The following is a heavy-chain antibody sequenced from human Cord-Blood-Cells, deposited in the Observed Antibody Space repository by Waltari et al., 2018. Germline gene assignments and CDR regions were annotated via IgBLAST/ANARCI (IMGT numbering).Heavy chain of an antibody. J-gene: IGHJ4*02. CDR3: ARVYCSSTSCYDY. V-gene: IGHV4-4*07. Sequence: QVQLQESGPGRVKPSETLSLTCTIAGGSLSIFYWLLMRQPVGKGLEWIGRIYTSGSTNYNPSLKSRVTMSVDTSKNQFSLKLSSVTAADTAVYYCARVYCSSTSCYDYWGQGTLVTVSS. CDR2: IYTSGST. CDR1: GGSLSIFY. D-gene: IGHD2-2*01.